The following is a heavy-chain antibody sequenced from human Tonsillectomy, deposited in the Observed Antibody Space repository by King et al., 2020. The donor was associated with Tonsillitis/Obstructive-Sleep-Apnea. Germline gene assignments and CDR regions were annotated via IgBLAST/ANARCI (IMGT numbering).Heavy chain of an antibody. Sequence: QLQESGPGLVKPSETLSLTCTVSGGSISSSSYYWGWIRQPPGKGLEWIGSIYYSGSTYYNPSLKSRVTISVDTSKNQFSLKLSSVTAADTAVYYCARQPAGVTMVVVVTGGYFGYWGQGTLVTGSS. CDR1: GGSISSSSYY. V-gene: IGHV4-39*01. D-gene: IGHD3-22*01. J-gene: IGHJ4*02. CDR3: ARQPAGVTMVVVVTGGYFGY. CDR2: IYYSGST.